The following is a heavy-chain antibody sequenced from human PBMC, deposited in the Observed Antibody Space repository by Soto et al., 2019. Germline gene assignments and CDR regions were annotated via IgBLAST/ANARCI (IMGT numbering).Heavy chain of an antibody. CDR1: GFTFSSYW. CDR2: INSDGRST. CDR3: KSQQLVGYGMDV. D-gene: IGHD6-13*01. V-gene: IGHV3-74*01. Sequence: PGGSLRLSCAASGFTFSSYWMHWVRQAPGKGLVCVSRINSDGRSTSYADSVKGRFTISRDNAKNTLYLQMNSLRAEDTAVYYCKSQQLVGYGMDVWGQGTTVTVSS. J-gene: IGHJ6*02.